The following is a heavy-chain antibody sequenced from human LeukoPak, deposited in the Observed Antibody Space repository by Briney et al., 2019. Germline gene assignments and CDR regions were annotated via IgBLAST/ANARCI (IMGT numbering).Heavy chain of an antibody. CDR3: AKDAGYSSGWYRLGWFDP. D-gene: IGHD6-19*01. J-gene: IGHJ5*02. CDR1: GFTFSSYA. CDR2: ISGSGGST. Sequence: GGSLRLSRAASGFTFSSYAMSWVRQAPGKGLEWVSAISGSGGSTYYADSVKGRFTISRDNSKNTLYPQMNSLRAEDTAVYYCAKDAGYSSGWYRLGWFDPWGQGTLVTVSS. V-gene: IGHV3-23*01.